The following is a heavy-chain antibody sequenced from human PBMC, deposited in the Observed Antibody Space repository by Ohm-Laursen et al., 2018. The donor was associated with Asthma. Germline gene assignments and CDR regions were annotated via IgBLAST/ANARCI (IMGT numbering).Heavy chain of an antibody. D-gene: IGHD2-15*01. V-gene: IGHV3-23*01. CDR1: GFTLRTYA. CDR2: ISGSGGST. J-gene: IGHJ4*02. Sequence: SLRLSCAASGFTLRTYAMNWVRQAPGKGLEWVSVISGSGGSTYYADSVKGRFTISRDNPRNTLYLQMNSLRAEDTAVYYCAKDSSEVVAADEYWGQGTLVTVSS. CDR3: AKDSSEVVAADEY.